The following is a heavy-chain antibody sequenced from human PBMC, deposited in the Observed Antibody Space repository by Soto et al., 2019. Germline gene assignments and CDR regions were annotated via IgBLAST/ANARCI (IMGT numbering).Heavy chain of an antibody. V-gene: IGHV4-4*02. D-gene: IGHD3-3*01. CDR3: ARHRYDFWSGYYIPHYYYYGMDV. CDR2: IYHSGST. J-gene: IGHJ6*02. CDR1: GGSISSSNW. Sequence: SETLSLTCAVSGGSISSSNWWSWVRQPPGKGLEWIGEIYHSGSTNYNPSLKSRVTISVDKSKNQFSLKLSSVTAADTAVYYCARHRYDFWSGYYIPHYYYYGMDVWGQGTTVTAP.